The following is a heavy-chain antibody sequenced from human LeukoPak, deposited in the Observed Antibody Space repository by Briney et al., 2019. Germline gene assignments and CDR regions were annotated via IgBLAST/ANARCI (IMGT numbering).Heavy chain of an antibody. V-gene: IGHV3-33*01. CDR2: IWYDGSNK. J-gene: IGHJ6*03. Sequence: PGGFLSPSCAASGFTFSSYGMHWVRRAPGKGLEWVAVIWYDGSNKYYADSVKGRFTISRDNSKNTLYLQMNSLRAEDAAVYYCASTITSYYYMDVWGKGTTVTVSS. CDR3: ASTITSYYYMDV. D-gene: IGHD5-24*01. CDR1: GFTFSSYG.